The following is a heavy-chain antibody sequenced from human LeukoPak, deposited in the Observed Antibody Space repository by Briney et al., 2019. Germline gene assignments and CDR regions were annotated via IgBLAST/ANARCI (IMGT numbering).Heavy chain of an antibody. J-gene: IGHJ4*02. CDR2: ISSSSSYI. CDR3: ARVKCSGGSCYFDT. Sequence: GGSLRLSCAASGFTFSSYSMNWVRQAPGKGLEWVSSISSSSSYIYYADSVKGRFTISRDNAKNSLYPQMNSLRAEDTAVYYCARVKCSGGSCYFDTWGQGTLVTVSS. V-gene: IGHV3-21*01. CDR1: GFTFSSYS. D-gene: IGHD2-15*01.